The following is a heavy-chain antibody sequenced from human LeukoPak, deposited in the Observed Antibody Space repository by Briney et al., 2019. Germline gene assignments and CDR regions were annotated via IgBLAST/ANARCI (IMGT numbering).Heavy chain of an antibody. D-gene: IGHD3-22*01. Sequence: SETLSLTCTVSGGSISSYYWSWIRQPPGKGLEWIGYIYYSGSTNYNPSLKSRVTISVDTSKNQFSLKLSSVTAADTAVYYCARTTYYDSSGYDYWGQGTLVTVPS. CDR1: GGSISSYY. CDR2: IYYSGST. J-gene: IGHJ4*02. V-gene: IGHV4-59*01. CDR3: ARTTYYDSSGYDY.